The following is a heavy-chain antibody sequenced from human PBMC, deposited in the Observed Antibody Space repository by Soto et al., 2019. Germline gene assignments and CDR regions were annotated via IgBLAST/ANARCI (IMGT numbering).Heavy chain of an antibody. CDR3: ARDRAVAGTYYYYGMDV. CDR1: GGTFSSYA. J-gene: IGHJ6*02. CDR2: IIPIFGTA. V-gene: IGHV1-69*13. Sequence: SVKVSCKASGGTFSSYAISWVRQAPGQGLDWLGGIIPIFGTANYAQKFQGRVTITADESTSTAYMELSSLRSEDTAVYYCARDRAVAGTYYYYGMDVWGQGTTVTV. D-gene: IGHD6-19*01.